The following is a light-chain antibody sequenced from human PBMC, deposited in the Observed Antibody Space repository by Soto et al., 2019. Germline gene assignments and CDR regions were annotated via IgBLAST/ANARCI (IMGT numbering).Light chain of an antibody. J-gene: IGKJ1*01. V-gene: IGKV3-15*01. CDR3: QQYNNWPRT. CDR1: QSVSSN. CDR2: GAS. Sequence: EIVMTQSPATLSVSPGERATLSCRASQSVSSNLAWYQQKPGQAPRLLIYGASTRATGIPVRFSGSGSGTEFTLTISSLQSEDFAFYYCQQYNNWPRTFGQGTKVDIK.